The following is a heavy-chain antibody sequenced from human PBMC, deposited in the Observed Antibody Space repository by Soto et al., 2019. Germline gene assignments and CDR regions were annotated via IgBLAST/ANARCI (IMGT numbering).Heavy chain of an antibody. V-gene: IGHV1-3*01. CDR3: ARVLGYCSGGSCHYGMDV. D-gene: IGHD2-15*01. CDR1: GYTFTSYA. CDR2: INAGNGNT. Sequence: GASVKVSCKASGYTFTSYAMHWVRQAPGQRLEWMGWINAGNGNTKYSQKFQGRVTITRDTSASTAYMELSSLRSEDTAVYYCARVLGYCSGGSCHYGMDVWGQGTTVTVSS. J-gene: IGHJ6*02.